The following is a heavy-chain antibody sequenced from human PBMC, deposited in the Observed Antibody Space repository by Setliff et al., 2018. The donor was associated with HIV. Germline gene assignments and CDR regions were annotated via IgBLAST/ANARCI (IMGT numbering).Heavy chain of an antibody. V-gene: IGHV4-39*01. CDR2: IYFSESP. Sequence: SETLSLTCTVSGGSISSYYWSWIRQPPGKGLEWIGSIYFSESPYYNPSLSSRVTISVDTSNTQFSLKLRSVTAADTAVYYCARAGGENCSSTSCSPPHFDYWGQGTLVTVSS. CDR3: ARAGGENCSSTSCSPPHFDY. CDR1: GGSISSYY. J-gene: IGHJ4*02. D-gene: IGHD2-2*01.